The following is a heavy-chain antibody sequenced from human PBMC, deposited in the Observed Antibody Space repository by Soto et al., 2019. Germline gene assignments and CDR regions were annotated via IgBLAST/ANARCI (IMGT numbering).Heavy chain of an antibody. V-gene: IGHV3-30*03. CDR2: ISYDGSNK. D-gene: IGHD5-12*01. CDR1: GFTFSSYG. Sequence: GGSLRLSCAAFGFTFSSYGMHWVRQAPGKGLEWVAVISYDGSNKYYADSVKGRFTISRDNSKNTLYLQMNSLRAEDTAVYYCARSRDGYNYYYFDYWGQGTLVTVSS. J-gene: IGHJ4*02. CDR3: ARSRDGYNYYYFDY.